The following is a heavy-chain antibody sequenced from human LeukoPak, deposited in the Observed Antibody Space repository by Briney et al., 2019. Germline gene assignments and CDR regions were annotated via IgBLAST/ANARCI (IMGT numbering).Heavy chain of an antibody. CDR3: ARDRENYGSGIEAFDY. J-gene: IGHJ4*02. Sequence: GRSLRLSCAASGFTFSSYGMHWVRQAPGKGLEWVAVIWYDGSNKYYADSVKGRFTISRDNSKNTLYLQMNSLRAEDTAVYYCARDRENYGSGIEAFDYWGQGTLVTVSS. CDR2: IWYDGSNK. CDR1: GFTFSSYG. V-gene: IGHV3-33*01. D-gene: IGHD3-10*01.